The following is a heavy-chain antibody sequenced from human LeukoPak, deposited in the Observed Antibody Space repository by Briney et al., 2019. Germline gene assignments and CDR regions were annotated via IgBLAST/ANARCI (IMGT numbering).Heavy chain of an antibody. J-gene: IGHJ4*02. CDR1: GYSFTTYW. Sequence: GESLKISCKGSGYSFTTYWIGWVRQVPGKGLEWMGLIYPGDSDTRYSPSFKGQVTFPADKTISTAYLQWSSLKASDTAMYYCARHGPYSGSSISDYWGQGTLVAVSS. CDR2: IYPGDSDT. D-gene: IGHD1-26*01. CDR3: ARHGPYSGSSISDY. V-gene: IGHV5-51*01.